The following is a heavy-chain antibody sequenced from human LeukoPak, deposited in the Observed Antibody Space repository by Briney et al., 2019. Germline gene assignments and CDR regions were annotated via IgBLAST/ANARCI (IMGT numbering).Heavy chain of an antibody. V-gene: IGHV5-51*01. D-gene: IGHD3-10*01. CDR2: IYPGDSDT. CDR1: GYSFTNYW. CDR3: ARWGMVRGVISGYYYYGMDV. J-gene: IGHJ6*04. Sequence: GESLKISCKGSGYSFTNYWIGLVRQMPGKGLELMGIIYPGDSDTRYSTSFQGQVTISADKSISTADLQWSSLKASDTAMYYWARWGMVRGVISGYYYYGMDVWGKGTTVTVSS.